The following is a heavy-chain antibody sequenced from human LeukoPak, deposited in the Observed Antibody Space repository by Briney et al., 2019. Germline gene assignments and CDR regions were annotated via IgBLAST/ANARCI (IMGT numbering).Heavy chain of an antibody. Sequence: GGSLRLSCAASGFTFSTYGMTWVRQAPGKGLEWVSTISYNSGSTYYADSVKGRFTISRDNSKNTLYLQMNSLRAEDTTLYYCAKRGDHCSAGSCFSHWGQGTLVTVSS. CDR2: ISYNSGST. CDR3: AKRGDHCSAGSCFSH. J-gene: IGHJ4*02. V-gene: IGHV3-23*01. D-gene: IGHD2-15*01. CDR1: GFTFSTYG.